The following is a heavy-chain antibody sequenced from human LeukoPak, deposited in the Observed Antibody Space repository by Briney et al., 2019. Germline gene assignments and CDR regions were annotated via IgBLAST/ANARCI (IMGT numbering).Heavy chain of an antibody. Sequence: SQTLSLTCTVSGGSISSGGYYWSWIRQQPGKGLEWIGYIYYSGSTYYNPSLKSRVTISVDTSKNQFSLKLSSVTAADTAVYYCARQGGRMVYFDYWGQGTLVTVSS. CDR3: ARQGGRMVYFDY. V-gene: IGHV4-31*03. CDR1: GGSISSGGYY. CDR2: IYYSGST. J-gene: IGHJ4*02. D-gene: IGHD1-26*01.